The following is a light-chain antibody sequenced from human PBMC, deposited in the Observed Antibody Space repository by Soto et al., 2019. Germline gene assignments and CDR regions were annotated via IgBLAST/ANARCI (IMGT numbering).Light chain of an antibody. J-gene: IGKJ4*01. CDR2: GAS. CDR1: QSVSSN. V-gene: IGKV3-15*01. Sequence: EIVMTQSPATLSVSPGERATLSCRASQSVSSNLAWYQQKPGQAPRPLMYGASTRAAGLPARFSGSGSGTEFTLTISSLQSEDFAIYYCQQYNNWPLTFGGGTKV. CDR3: QQYNNWPLT.